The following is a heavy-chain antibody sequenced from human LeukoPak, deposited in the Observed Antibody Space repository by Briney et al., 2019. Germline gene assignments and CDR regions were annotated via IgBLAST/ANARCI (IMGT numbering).Heavy chain of an antibody. V-gene: IGHV1-3*01. CDR2: INAGNGNT. CDR1: GYTFTSYA. J-gene: IGHJ4*02. D-gene: IGHD3-10*01. CDR3: ARPNSNYYGSGSFDY. Sequence: ASVKVSCKASGYTFTSYAMHWVRQAPGQRLEWMGWINAGNGNTKYSQEFQGRVTITRDTSASTAYMELSSLRSEDTAVYYCARPNSNYYGSGSFDYWGQGTLVTVSS.